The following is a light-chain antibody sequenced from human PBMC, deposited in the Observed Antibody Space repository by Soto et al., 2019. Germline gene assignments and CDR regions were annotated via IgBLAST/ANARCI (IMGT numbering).Light chain of an antibody. Sequence: QSALTQPASVSGSPGQSITISCTGTTSDVGGYNSVSWYQQHPGTAPQLMIYDVSYRPSGVSTRFSGSKSGNMASLTISGIKGDDEADYFCSSYSSTGTRVFGGGTKLTVL. CDR2: DVS. CDR1: TSDVGGYNS. J-gene: IGLJ3*02. V-gene: IGLV2-14*01. CDR3: SSYSSTGTRV.